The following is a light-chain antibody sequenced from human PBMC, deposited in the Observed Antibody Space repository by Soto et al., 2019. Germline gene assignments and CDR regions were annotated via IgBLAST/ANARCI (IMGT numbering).Light chain of an antibody. CDR3: QQYYSTPLT. CDR1: QSVLYSSNSKNY. V-gene: IGKV4-1*01. J-gene: IGKJ4*01. CDR2: WAS. Sequence: DIVMTQSPDSLAVSLGERATINCKSSQSVLYSSNSKNYLAWYQQKPGQPPKLLIYWASTRESGVPDRFSGSGSGTECALTISSLQAEDVALYYCQQYYSTPLTFGGGTKVEIK.